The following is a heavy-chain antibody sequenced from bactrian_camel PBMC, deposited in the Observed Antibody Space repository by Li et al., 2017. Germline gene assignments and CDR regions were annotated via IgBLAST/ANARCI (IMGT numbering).Heavy chain of an antibody. V-gene: IGHV3S1*01. CDR2: INSGATST. Sequence: HVQLVESGGDSVQAGGSLRLSCAISGYTYSHYCRAWVRQAPGKGLEWISAINSGATSTYYGDSVNGRFTISRDNAKNTVYLQMNSLKSEDTAMYYCTRETQWVGYHEMAEYWGQGTQVTVS. CDR1: GYTYSHYC. CDR3: TRETQWVGYHEMAEY. J-gene: IGHJ4*01. D-gene: IGHD5*01.